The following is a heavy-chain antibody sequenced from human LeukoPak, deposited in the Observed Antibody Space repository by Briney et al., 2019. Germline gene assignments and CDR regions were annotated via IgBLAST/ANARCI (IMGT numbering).Heavy chain of an antibody. Sequence: GGSLRLSCAASGFTFSSYEMNWVRQAPGKGLEWVSSISGSGGSTYYADSVKGRFTISRDNSKNTLYLQMNSLRAEDTAVYYCAKKMGGVAGSFDYWGQGTLVTVSS. CDR2: ISGSGGST. CDR1: GFTFSSYE. CDR3: AKKMGGVAGSFDY. D-gene: IGHD6-19*01. V-gene: IGHV3-23*01. J-gene: IGHJ4*02.